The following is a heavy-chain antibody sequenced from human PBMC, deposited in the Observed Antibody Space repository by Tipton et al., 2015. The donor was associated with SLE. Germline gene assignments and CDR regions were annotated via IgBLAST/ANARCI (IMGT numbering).Heavy chain of an antibody. V-gene: IGHV4-59*11. CDR3: ARFMISVGFDY. CDR1: GDSINTHY. J-gene: IGHJ4*02. CDR2: IHYTGVT. D-gene: IGHD3-16*01. Sequence: TLSLTCTISGDSINTHYWSWIRQSPGRGLEWIGYIHYTGVTDYNPSLRSRVTISADTSKNQLSLKLSSVTAADTAVYYCARFMISVGFDYWGQGTLVTVSS.